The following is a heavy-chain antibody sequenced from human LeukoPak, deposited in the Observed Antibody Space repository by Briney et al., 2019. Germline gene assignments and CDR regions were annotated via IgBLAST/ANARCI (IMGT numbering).Heavy chain of an antibody. CDR1: GFTFSSYG. V-gene: IGHV3-30*02. D-gene: IGHD3-3*01. Sequence: GGSLRLSCAASGFTFSSYGMHWVRQAPGKGLEWVAFIRYDGSNKYYADSMKGRFTISRDNSKNTLYLQMNSLRAEDTAVYYCAKDRDYDFWSGYPFSGFDPWGQGTLVTVSS. CDR3: AKDRDYDFWSGYPFSGFDP. CDR2: IRYDGSNK. J-gene: IGHJ5*02.